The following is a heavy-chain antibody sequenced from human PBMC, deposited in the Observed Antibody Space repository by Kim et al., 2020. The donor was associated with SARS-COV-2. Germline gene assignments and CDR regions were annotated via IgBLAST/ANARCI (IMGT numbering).Heavy chain of an antibody. Sequence: SETLSLTCTVSGGSISSGGYYWSWIRQHPGKGLEWIGYIYYSGSTYYNPSLKSRVTISVDTSKNQFSLKLSSVTAADTAVYYCASLLWFRSYYFDYWGQGTLVTVSS. CDR3: ASLLWFRSYYFDY. V-gene: IGHV4-31*03. D-gene: IGHD3-10*01. CDR1: GGSISSGGYY. J-gene: IGHJ4*02. CDR2: IYYSGST.